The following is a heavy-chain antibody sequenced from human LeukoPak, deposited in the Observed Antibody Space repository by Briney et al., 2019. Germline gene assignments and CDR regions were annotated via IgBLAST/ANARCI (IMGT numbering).Heavy chain of an antibody. V-gene: IGHV2-5*02. CDR2: IYWDDDK. CDR1: GGSISSISYY. CDR3: AHSPYGSGSYYFDY. Sequence: TLSLTCTVSGGSISSISYYWGWIRQPPGKALEWLALIYWDDDKRYSPSLKSRLTITKDTSKNQVVLTMTNMDPVDTATYYCAHSPYGSGSYYFDYWGQGTLVAVSS. D-gene: IGHD3-10*01. J-gene: IGHJ4*02.